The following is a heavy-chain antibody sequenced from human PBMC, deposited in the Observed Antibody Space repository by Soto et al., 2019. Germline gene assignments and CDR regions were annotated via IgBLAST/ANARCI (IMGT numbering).Heavy chain of an antibody. J-gene: IGHJ4*02. V-gene: IGHV3-23*01. CDR2: ISGSGGST. D-gene: IGHD1-26*01. CDR3: AKDAKKWELLPSDY. Sequence: LRLSCAASGFTFSSYAMSWVRQAPGKGLEWVSAISGSGGSTYYADSVKGRFTISRDNSKNTLYLQMNSLRAEDTAVYYCAKDAKKWELLPSDYWGQGTLVTVSS. CDR1: GFTFSSYA.